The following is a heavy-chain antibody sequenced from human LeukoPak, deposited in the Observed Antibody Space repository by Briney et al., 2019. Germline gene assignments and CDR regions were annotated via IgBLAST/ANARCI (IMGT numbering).Heavy chain of an antibody. V-gene: IGHV4-4*07. CDR1: GNSFGDYY. CDR3: TRANGYGLIDY. D-gene: IGHD3-10*01. J-gene: IGHJ4*02. CDR2: IYTSGST. Sequence: SETLSLTCTVSGNSFGDYYWSWIRQPAGKGLEWIGRIYTSGSTTYNPSLKSRVTMSVDTSKSQFSLNLMSVTAADTAMYYCTRANGYGLIDYWGQGTLVTVSS.